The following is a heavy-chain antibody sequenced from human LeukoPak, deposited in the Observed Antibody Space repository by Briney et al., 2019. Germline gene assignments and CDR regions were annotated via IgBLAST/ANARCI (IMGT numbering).Heavy chain of an antibody. Sequence: GGSLRLSCAASGFTFSSYSMNWVRQAPGKGLEWVSYISSSSSTIYYADSVKGRFTISRDNAKNSLYLQMNSLRAEDTAVYYCARAYSNYRYYYGMDVWGQGTTVTVSS. D-gene: IGHD4-11*01. CDR1: GFTFSSYS. CDR3: ARAYSNYRYYYGMDV. J-gene: IGHJ6*02. V-gene: IGHV3-48*01. CDR2: ISSSSSTI.